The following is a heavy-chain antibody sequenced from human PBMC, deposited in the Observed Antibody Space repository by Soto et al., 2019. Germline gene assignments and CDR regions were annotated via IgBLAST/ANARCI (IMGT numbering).Heavy chain of an antibody. CDR1: GFSLTTSGVG. CDR3: APRVLRTVFGLVTTTAIYFDF. D-gene: IGHD3-3*01. CDR2: IYWDDDK. V-gene: IGHV2-5*02. J-gene: IGHJ4*02. Sequence: QITLNESGPTQVKPRQTLTLTCTFSGFSLTTSGVGVGWIRQSPGKAPEWLALIYWDDDKRYSPSLKSRLTITKDTSKNQVVLTMADLDTADTATYYCAPRVLRTVFGLVTTTAIYFDFWGQGTPVAVSS.